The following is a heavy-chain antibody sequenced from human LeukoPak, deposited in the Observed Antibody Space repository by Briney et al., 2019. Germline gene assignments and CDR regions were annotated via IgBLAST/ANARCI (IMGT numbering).Heavy chain of an antibody. CDR1: GGSFSGYY. Sequence: PSETLSLTCAVYGGSFSGYYWSWIRQPPGKGLEWIGEINHSGSTNYNPSLKSRVTISADTSKNQFSLKLSSVTAADTAVYYCARTDYSNYYYYYYLDVWGKGTTVTVSS. CDR3: ARTDYSNYYYYYYLDV. J-gene: IGHJ6*03. D-gene: IGHD4-11*01. V-gene: IGHV4-34*01. CDR2: INHSGST.